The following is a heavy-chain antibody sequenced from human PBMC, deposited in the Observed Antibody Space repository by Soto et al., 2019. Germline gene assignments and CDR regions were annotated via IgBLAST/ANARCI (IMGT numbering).Heavy chain of an antibody. D-gene: IGHD3-22*01. CDR3: ARDLYYYDSSGYYGGFDP. CDR2: IYYSGST. J-gene: IGHJ5*02. Sequence: SETLSLTCTVSGGSISSYYWSWIRQPPGKGLEWIGYIYYSGSTNYNPSLKSRVTISVDTSKNQFSLKLSSVTAADTAVYYCARDLYYYDSSGYYGGFDPWGQGTLVTVSS. CDR1: GGSISSYY. V-gene: IGHV4-59*01.